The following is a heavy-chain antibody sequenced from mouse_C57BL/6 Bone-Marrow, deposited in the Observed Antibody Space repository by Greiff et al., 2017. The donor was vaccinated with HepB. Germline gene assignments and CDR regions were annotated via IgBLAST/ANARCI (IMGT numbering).Heavy chain of an antibody. Sequence: QVQLQQPGAELVRPGSSVKLSCKASGYTFTSYWMDWVQQRPGQGLEWIGNIYPSDSETHYNQKFKDKATLTVDKSSSTAYMQLSSLTSEDSAVYYCARDFYAMDYWGQGTSVTVSS. V-gene: IGHV1-61*01. CDR2: IYPSDSET. J-gene: IGHJ4*01. CDR1: GYTFTSYW. CDR3: ARDFYAMDY.